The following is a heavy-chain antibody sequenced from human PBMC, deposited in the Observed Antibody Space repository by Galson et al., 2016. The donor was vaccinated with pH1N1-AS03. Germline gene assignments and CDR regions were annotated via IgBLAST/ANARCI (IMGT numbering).Heavy chain of an antibody. Sequence: SMKVSCKVSGHTLTEVSIHWVRQAPGKGLEWMGGVVPEDGETIYVQKFKGRVAMTEDTSSDTAFMELSSLRSDDSAVYYCTAVSADYDTSSFDPLIDYWGQGTLVTVSS. J-gene: IGHJ4*02. V-gene: IGHV1-24*01. CDR3: TAVSADYDTSSFDPLIDY. CDR1: GHTLTEVS. CDR2: VVPEDGET. D-gene: IGHD2-2*01.